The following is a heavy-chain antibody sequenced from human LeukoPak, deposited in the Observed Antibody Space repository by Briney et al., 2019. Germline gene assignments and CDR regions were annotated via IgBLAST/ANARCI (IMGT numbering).Heavy chain of an antibody. Sequence: GGSLTLLCAPSGFTFSSPWASWARQAPGEGLEWVGKMKQDGSVSDCVVSVKGRFTISRDNAKNALYLQMNSRRAEDTAVYYCARVGRVYGGLDYWGQGTLVTVSS. CDR1: GFTFSSPW. J-gene: IGHJ4*02. CDR3: ARVGRVYGGLDY. CDR2: MKQDGSVS. D-gene: IGHD4-23*01. V-gene: IGHV3-7*01.